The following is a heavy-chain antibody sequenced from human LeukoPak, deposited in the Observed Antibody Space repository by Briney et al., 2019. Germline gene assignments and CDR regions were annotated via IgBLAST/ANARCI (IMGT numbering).Heavy chain of an antibody. CDR3: ARALTITMIVYGY. D-gene: IGHD3-22*01. CDR1: GFTFSSYK. CDR2: ISSSGTTI. Sequence: GGSLRLSCAASGFTFSSYKMNWVRQAPGKGLEWISYISSSGTTIYFADSVKGRFTISRDNSKNTLYLQMNSLRAEDTAVYYCARALTITMIVYGYWGQGTLVTVSS. V-gene: IGHV3-48*01. J-gene: IGHJ4*02.